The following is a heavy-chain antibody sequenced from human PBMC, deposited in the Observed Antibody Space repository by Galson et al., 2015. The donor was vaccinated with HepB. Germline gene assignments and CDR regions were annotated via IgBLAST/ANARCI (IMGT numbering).Heavy chain of an antibody. CDR3: AKGNYDILTGYRYYYYYGMDV. Sequence: SLRLSCAASGFTFSSYAMSWVRQAPGKGLEWVSAISGSGGSTYYADSVKGRFTISRDNSENTLYPQMNSLRAEDTAVYYCAKGNYDILTGYRYYYYYGMDVWGQGTTVTVSS. D-gene: IGHD3-9*01. CDR2: ISGSGGST. CDR1: GFTFSSYA. J-gene: IGHJ6*02. V-gene: IGHV3-23*01.